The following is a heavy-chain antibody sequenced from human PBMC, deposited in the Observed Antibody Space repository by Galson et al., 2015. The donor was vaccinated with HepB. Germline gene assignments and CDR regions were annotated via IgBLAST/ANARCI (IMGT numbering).Heavy chain of an antibody. J-gene: IGHJ4*02. D-gene: IGHD6-6*01. CDR2: INPIFGAT. V-gene: IGHV1-2*02. CDR3: ARGQGVAARTTPPNY. Sequence: SVKVSCKASGYTFTGYYMHWVRQAPGQGLEWMGWINPIFGATKYAQKFQGRVTLSRDTFISTAYMELSRLTFDDTAIYYCARGQGVAARTTPPNYWGQGTLVTVSS. CDR1: GYTFTGYY.